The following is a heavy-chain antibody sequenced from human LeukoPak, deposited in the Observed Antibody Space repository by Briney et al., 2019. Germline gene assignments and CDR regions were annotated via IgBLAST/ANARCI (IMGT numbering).Heavy chain of an antibody. Sequence: GGSLRLSCAASGFTFSDAWMSWVRQAPGKGLEWVGRIKSKTDGGTTDYAAPVKGRFTISRDDSKNTVYLQMNSLKTEDTAVYYCTSYGSGSYTIYYWGQGTLVTVSS. CDR2: IKSKTDGGTT. D-gene: IGHD3-10*01. CDR1: GFTFSDAW. CDR3: TSYGSGSYTIYY. J-gene: IGHJ4*02. V-gene: IGHV3-15*05.